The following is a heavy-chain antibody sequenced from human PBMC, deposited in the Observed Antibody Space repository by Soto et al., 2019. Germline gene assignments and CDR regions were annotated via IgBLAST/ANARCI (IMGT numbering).Heavy chain of an antibody. CDR3: AGGPRAPPPHDYGMDV. V-gene: IGHV3-23*01. CDR2: ISGGGGTT. Sequence: EVQLLESGGGLVQPGGSLRLSCAASGFTFSSHVMNWVRQAPGKGLEWVAAISGGGGTTFYGDSVEGRFTMSRDNSKNTLVLQMNSLRAEDTAVYYCAGGPRAPPPHDYGMDVWGQGTTVTVSS. CDR1: GFTFSSHV. J-gene: IGHJ6*02.